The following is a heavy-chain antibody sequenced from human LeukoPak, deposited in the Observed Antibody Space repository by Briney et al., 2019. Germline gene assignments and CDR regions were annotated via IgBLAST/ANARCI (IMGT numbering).Heavy chain of an antibody. CDR2: ISSSSTYT. CDR1: GXSFSNFY. V-gene: IGHV3-11*06. D-gene: IGHD6-19*01. CDR3: ARPETQYSSGLDGFDI. Sequence: KPGGSLRLSWAASGXSFSNFYVSWIPQAPGKGLEWVSYISSSSTYTNSADSVRGRFTISRDNAKNSLYLQMNSLRVEETAVYYCARPETQYSSGLDGFDIWGQGTLVTVSS. J-gene: IGHJ3*02.